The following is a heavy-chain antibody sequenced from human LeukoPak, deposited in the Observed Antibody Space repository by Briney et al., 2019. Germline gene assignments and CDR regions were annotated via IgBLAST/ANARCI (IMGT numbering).Heavy chain of an antibody. D-gene: IGHD6-13*01. CDR2: ISYDGSNK. CDR3: ARTAAGFDP. V-gene: IGHV3-30-3*01. CDR1: GFTFSSYA. Sequence: PGGSLRLSCAASGFTFSSYAMHWVRQAPGKGLEWVAVISYDGSNKYYADSVKGRFTISRDNSKNTLYLQMNSLRAEDTAVYYCARTAAGFDPWGQGTLVTVSS. J-gene: IGHJ5*02.